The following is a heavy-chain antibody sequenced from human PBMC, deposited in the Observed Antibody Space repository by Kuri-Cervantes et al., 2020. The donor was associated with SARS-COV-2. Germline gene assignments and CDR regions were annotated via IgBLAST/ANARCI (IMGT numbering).Heavy chain of an antibody. V-gene: IGHV2-5*05. CDR3: VRIRAATVIADY. CDR2: IYWDDDK. CDR1: GFSLGTSGVG. Sequence: SGPTLVKPTQTLTLTCTFSGFSLGTSGVGVGWIRQPPGKALEWLALIYWDDDKRYGPSLKSRLSISKDTSKDQVVLTMTNMDPVDTATYYCVRIRAATVIADYWGQGTLVTVSS. D-gene: IGHD4-11*01. J-gene: IGHJ4*02.